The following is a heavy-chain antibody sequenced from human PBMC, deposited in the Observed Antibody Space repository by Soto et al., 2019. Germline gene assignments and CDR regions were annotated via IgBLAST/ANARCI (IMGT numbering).Heavy chain of an antibody. V-gene: IGHV3-23*01. CDR3: TKANRYCSGANCFTFDY. J-gene: IGHJ4*02. CDR2: FSSGGGGT. CDR1: GFTFSNYA. D-gene: IGHD2-15*01. Sequence: GGSLRLSCTASGFTFSNYAMSWVRQAPGKGLEWVSTFSSGGGGTYYADSVRGRFTISRDNSKNTLSLQMNSLRAEDTAVYYCTKANRYCSGANCFTFDYWGLGTLVTVSS.